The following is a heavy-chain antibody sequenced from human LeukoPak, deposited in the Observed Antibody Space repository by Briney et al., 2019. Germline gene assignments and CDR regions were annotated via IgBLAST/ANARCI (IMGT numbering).Heavy chain of an antibody. CDR3: ARDPAWGSVDI. Sequence: GWSLRLSCVASGFTFGTSWMSWVRQTPGKGLEWVALLNEDGRDERYVDSVKGRFTVSRDNAKNSVSLQLNSLRVEDTGVYYCARDPAWGSVDIWGQGTMVTVSS. V-gene: IGHV3-7*01. CDR2: LNEDGRDE. CDR1: GFTFGTSW. J-gene: IGHJ3*02. D-gene: IGHD3-16*01.